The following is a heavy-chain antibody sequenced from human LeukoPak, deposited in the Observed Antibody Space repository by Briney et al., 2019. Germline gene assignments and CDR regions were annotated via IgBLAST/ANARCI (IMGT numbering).Heavy chain of an antibody. CDR3: ASEGAFFDY. CDR1: GGSFSGYY. CDR2: INHSGST. V-gene: IGHV4-34*01. J-gene: IGHJ4*02. Sequence: PSETLSLTCAVYGGSFSGYYWSWIRQPPGKGLEWIGEINHSGSTNYNPSFKSRVTISVDTSKNQFSLKLSSVTAADTAVYYCASEGAFFDYWGQGTLVTVSS. D-gene: IGHD3-16*01.